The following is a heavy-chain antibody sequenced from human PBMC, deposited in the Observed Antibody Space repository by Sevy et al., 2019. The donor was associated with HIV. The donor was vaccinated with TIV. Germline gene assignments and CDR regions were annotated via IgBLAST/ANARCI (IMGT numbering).Heavy chain of an antibody. CDR3: AREGCTKPHDY. CDR1: GFTFSKYS. D-gene: IGHD2-8*01. V-gene: IGHV3-23*01. CDR2: LSFGCGEI. Sequence: GGSLRLSCAASGFTFSKYSMSWVRQPPGKGLEWVSTLSFGCGEINYAHSVKGRFTISRDNSKSSVYLQMNNLRPEDTAVYYCAREGCTKPHDYWGQEPWSPSPQ. J-gene: IGHJ4*01.